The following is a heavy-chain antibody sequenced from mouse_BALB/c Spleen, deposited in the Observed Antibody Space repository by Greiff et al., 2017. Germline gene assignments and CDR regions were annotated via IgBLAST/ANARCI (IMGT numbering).Heavy chain of an antibody. V-gene: IGHV1S127*01. CDR1: GYTFTSYW. CDR3: TRGYGSYYYAMDY. D-gene: IGHD1-1*02. CDR2: IDPSDSYT. Sequence: QVQLQQPGAELVKPGASVKMSCKASGYTFTSYWMHWVKQRPGQGLEWIGVIDPSDSYTSYNQKFKGKATLTVDTSSSTAYMQLSSLTSEDSAVYYCTRGYGSYYYAMDYWGQGTSVTVSS. J-gene: IGHJ4*01.